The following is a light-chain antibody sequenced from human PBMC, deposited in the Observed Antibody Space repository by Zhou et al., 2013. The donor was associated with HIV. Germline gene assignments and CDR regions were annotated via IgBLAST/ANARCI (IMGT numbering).Light chain of an antibody. CDR2: AAS. Sequence: DIQLTQSPSFLSASIGDRVTITCRASQGISSYLAWYQQKPGKAPKLLIYAASTLQSGVPSRFSGSGSGTDFTLTISCLQSEDFATYYCQQYYSYPRTFGQ. V-gene: IGKV1-9*01. J-gene: IGKJ1*01. CDR3: QQYYSYPRT. CDR1: QGISSY.